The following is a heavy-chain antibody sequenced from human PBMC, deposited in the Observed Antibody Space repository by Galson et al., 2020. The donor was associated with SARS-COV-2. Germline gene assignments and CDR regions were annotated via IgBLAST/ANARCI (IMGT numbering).Heavy chain of an antibody. D-gene: IGHD3-10*01. J-gene: IGHJ6*02. CDR2: INHSGST. V-gene: IGHV4-34*01. CDR1: GGSFSGYY. Sequence: SETLSLTCAVYGGSFSGYYWSWIRQPPGKGLEWIGEINHSGSTNYNPSLKSRVTISVDTSKNQFSLKLSSVTAADTAVYYCARDGSGSYNYYGMDVWGQGTTVTVSS. CDR3: ARDGSGSYNYYGMDV.